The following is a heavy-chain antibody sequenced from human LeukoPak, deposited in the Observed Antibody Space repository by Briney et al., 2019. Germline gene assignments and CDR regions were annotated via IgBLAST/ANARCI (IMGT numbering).Heavy chain of an antibody. D-gene: IGHD6-19*01. Sequence: GGSLRLSCAASGFTFSSCQMNWVRQAPGKGLEYVSAISSNGGSTYYANSVKGRFTISRDNSKNTLYLQMGSLRVEDMAVYYCARASSGWYGYWGQGTLVTVSS. CDR1: GFTFSSCQ. CDR2: ISSNGGST. CDR3: ARASSGWYGY. V-gene: IGHV3-64*01. J-gene: IGHJ4*02.